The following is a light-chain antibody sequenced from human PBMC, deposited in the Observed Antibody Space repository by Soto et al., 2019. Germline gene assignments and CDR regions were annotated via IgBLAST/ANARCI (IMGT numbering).Light chain of an antibody. V-gene: IGKV2-30*02. Sequence: VMTQSPLSLPVSPGQQASISCRSSRSLLHSDGNTYLNWFFQRPGQSPRRLIYQVSNRDSGVSDRFSGSGSGTDFTLKISRVEAEDVGGVYYCMQGTNWPYSFGQGTKLDIK. CDR2: QVS. J-gene: IGKJ2*01. CDR3: MQGTNWPYS. CDR1: RSLLHSDGNTY.